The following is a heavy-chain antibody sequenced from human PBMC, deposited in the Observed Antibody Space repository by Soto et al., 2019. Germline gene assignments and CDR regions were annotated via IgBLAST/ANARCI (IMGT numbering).Heavy chain of an antibody. V-gene: IGHV3-21*01. D-gene: IGHD1-7*01. CDR3: ARVDGISGTPANWYFDL. Sequence: PGGSLRLSCAASGFSFSTFCINWVRQASWKGLEWVSCIIRRSTYIYSADSLKGRFTISRDDAKNSLYLQINDLRVEDTAVYYCARVDGISGTPANWYFDLWGRCTPVAVSS. CDR2: IIRRSTYI. J-gene: IGHJ2*01. CDR1: GFSFSTFC.